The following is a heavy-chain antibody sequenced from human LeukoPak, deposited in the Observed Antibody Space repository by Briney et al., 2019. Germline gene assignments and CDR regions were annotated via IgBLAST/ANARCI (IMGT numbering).Heavy chain of an antibody. CDR1: GGSFSGYY. D-gene: IGHD5-12*01. J-gene: IGHJ4*02. V-gene: IGHV4-34*01. CDR2: INHSGST. CDR3: ARVDSGYDYYFDY. Sequence: TSETLSLTCAVYGGSFSGYYWSWIRQPPGKGLEWIGEINHSGSTNYNPSLKSRVTISVDTSKNQFSLKLSSVTAADTAVYYCARVDSGYDYYFDYWGQGTLVTVSS.